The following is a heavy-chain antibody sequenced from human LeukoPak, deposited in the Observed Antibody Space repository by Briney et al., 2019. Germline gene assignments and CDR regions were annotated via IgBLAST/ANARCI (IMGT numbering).Heavy chain of an antibody. J-gene: IGHJ4*02. CDR2: IYSGGST. D-gene: IGHD4-17*01. Sequence: GGSLRLTCAASGFTVSSNYMSWVRQAPGKGLEWVSVIYSGGSTYYADSVKGRFTISRDNSKNTLYLQMNSLRAEDTAVYYCASTFYGDSPPYWGQGTLVTVSS. CDR3: ASTFYGDSPPY. V-gene: IGHV3-66*01. CDR1: GFTVSSNY.